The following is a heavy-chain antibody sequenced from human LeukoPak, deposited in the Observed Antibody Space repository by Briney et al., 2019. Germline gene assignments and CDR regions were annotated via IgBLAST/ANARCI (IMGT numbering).Heavy chain of an antibody. J-gene: IGHJ4*02. D-gene: IGHD5-12*01. CDR1: ASTFSNYT. V-gene: IGHV3-30-3*01. CDR2: ISYDGSNK. Sequence: GSLRLSCAASASTFSNYTMHWVRQAPGKGLEWVAVISYDGSNKYCADSVKGRFTISRDNSKNTLYLQMNSLRGEDTAVYYCARIPRTWLRFPYFDYWGQGTLVTVSS. CDR3: ARIPRTWLRFPYFDY.